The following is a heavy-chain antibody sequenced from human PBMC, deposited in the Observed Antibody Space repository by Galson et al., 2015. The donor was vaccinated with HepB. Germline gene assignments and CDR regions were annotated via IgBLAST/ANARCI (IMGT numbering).Heavy chain of an antibody. V-gene: IGHV3-66*02. D-gene: IGHD6-13*01. Sequence: SLRLSCAASGFTFSSYAIMWVRQAPGKGLEWVSVIYSGGSTYYADSVKGRFTISRDNSKNTLYLQMNSLRAEDTAVYYCARVAFSSWYRYFDYWGQGTLVTVSS. CDR2: IYSGGST. J-gene: IGHJ4*02. CDR3: ARVAFSSWYRYFDY. CDR1: GFTFSSYA.